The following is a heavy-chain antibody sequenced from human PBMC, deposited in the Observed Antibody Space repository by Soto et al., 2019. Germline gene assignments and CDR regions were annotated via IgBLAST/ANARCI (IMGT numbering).Heavy chain of an antibody. CDR2: IIPLFGTA. V-gene: IGHV1-69*01. Sequence: QVQLVQSGAEVKKPGSSVTVSCKASGGTFSSYAISWVRQAPGQGLEWMGGIIPLFGTANYAQKFQGRVTMTADESTSTAYMEQSSLRSEDTAVYYFARYGRGSGYYYAVYCCQGSMVTVSS. J-gene: IGHJ4*02. CDR3: ARYGRGSGYYYAVY. CDR1: GGTFSSYA. D-gene: IGHD3-22*01.